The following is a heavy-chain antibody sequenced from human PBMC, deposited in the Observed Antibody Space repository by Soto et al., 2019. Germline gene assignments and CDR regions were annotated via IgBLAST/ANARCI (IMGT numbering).Heavy chain of an antibody. D-gene: IGHD3-16*01. CDR1: GGSISTYY. V-gene: IGHV4-59*01. CDR2: VYYSGST. CDR3: ARVKVAGDYYDNGPLYYPLDY. Sequence: SQTLSLTCTVSGGSISTYYWTWIRQPPGKGLEWIGYVYYSGSTNYNPSLESRVTISVDMSRNQISLRLSSVTAADTAVYFCARVKVAGDYYDNGPLYYPLDYWGQGTLVTVSS. J-gene: IGHJ4*02.